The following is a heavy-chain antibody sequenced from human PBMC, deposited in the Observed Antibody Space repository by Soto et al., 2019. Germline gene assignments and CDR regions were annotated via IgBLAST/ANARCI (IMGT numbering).Heavy chain of an antibody. CDR3: SRTPPPARKKYYYGSGSYGD. CDR1: GGTFSSYT. CDR2: IIPILGIA. Sequence: QVQLVQSGAEVKKPGSSVKVSCKASGGTFSSYTISWVRQAPGQGLEWMGRIIPILGIANYAQKFQGRVTITAYKSTSTAYMELSSLRSEDTAVYYWSRTPPPARKKYYYGSGSYGDWGQGTLVTVSS. V-gene: IGHV1-69*02. D-gene: IGHD3-10*01. J-gene: IGHJ4*02.